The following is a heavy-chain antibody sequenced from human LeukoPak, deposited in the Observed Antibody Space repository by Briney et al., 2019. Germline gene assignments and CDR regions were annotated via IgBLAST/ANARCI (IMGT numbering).Heavy chain of an antibody. CDR1: GFTFSSYS. V-gene: IGHV3-48*01. J-gene: IGHJ6*03. CDR2: ISSSSSTI. Sequence: GGSLRLSCAASGFTFSSYSMNWVRQAPGKGLEWVSYISSSSSTIYYADSVKGRFTISRDNAKNSLYLQMNSLRAEDTAVYYCARAPSPFYYYYMDVWGKGTTVTVSS. CDR3: ARAPSPFYYYYMDV.